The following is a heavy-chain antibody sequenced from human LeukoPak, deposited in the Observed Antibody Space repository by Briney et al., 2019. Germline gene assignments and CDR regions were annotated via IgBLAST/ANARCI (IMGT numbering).Heavy chain of an antibody. CDR1: GGSFSGYY. V-gene: IGHV4-34*01. CDR3: ARRLCGGDCYSTSSY. CDR2: INHSGST. D-gene: IGHD2-21*02. Sequence: SETLSLTCAVYGGSFSGYYWSWIRQPPGKGLEWIGEINHSGSTDYNPSLKSRVIISVDTSKNQFSLKLSSVTAADTAVYYCARRLCGGDCYSTSSYWGQGTLVTVSS. J-gene: IGHJ4*02.